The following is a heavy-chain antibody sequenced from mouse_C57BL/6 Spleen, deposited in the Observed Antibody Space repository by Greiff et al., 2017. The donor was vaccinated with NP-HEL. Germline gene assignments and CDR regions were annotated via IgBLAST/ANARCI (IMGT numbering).Heavy chain of an antibody. V-gene: IGHV1-55*01. CDR1: GYTFTSYW. CDR3: TSLISYYFDY. J-gene: IGHJ2*01. D-gene: IGHD2-4*01. Sequence: QVQLKQPGAELVKPGASVKMSCKASGYTFTSYWITWVKQRHGQGLEWIGDIYPGSGSTNYNEKFKSKATLTVDTSYRTAYMQLSSLTSEDSAVYYCTSLISYYFDYWGQGTTLTVSS. CDR2: IYPGSGST.